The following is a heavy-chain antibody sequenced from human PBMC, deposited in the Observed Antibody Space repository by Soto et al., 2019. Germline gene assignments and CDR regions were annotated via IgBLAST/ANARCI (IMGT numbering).Heavy chain of an antibody. J-gene: IGHJ4*02. V-gene: IGHV1-46*01. CDR1: GYTFTDYS. CDR2: IHPSGIST. Sequence: QVQLVQSGAEVKKPGASVKVSCKASGYTFTDYSIHWVRQAPGQGLELMGLIHPSGISTHYAQQCQGRVTVTKDTSTSTVYIEMISLRSEDTAFYYCDRTLQAAGSAYCGQGTLVTVS. D-gene: IGHD6-13*01. CDR3: DRTLQAAGSAY.